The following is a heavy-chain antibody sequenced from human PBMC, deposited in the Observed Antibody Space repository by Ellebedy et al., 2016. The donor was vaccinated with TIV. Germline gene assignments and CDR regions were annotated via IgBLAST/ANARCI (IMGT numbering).Heavy chain of an antibody. V-gene: IGHV4-59*11. Sequence: SETLSLTCTVSGGSISGHFWSWIRQSPGKGLEWIGFIHYSGTTTYNPSLNSRVTMSVDTSKNQFSLRLSSVTAADTAVYFCAKGYGRFDYWGQGTLVTVSS. CDR3: AKGYGRFDY. CDR1: GGSISGHF. J-gene: IGHJ4*02. D-gene: IGHD4-17*01. CDR2: IHYSGTT.